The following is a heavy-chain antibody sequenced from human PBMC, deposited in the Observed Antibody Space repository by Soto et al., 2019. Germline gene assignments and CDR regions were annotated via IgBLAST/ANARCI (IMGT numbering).Heavy chain of an antibody. CDR1: VGTFSSYG. J-gene: IGHJ5*02. D-gene: IGHD1-26*01. CDR2: LFPFFCTS. Sequence: VCGKASVGTFSSYGISWVGQAPGQGLECMAGLFPFFCTSTYALNFQATLSITADEPTRTVYMELTSLRSEDTALYYSASLLPIVPATAPNWFDPWGQGTLVAVSS. CDR3: ASLLPIVPATAPNWFDP. V-gene: IGHV1-69*01.